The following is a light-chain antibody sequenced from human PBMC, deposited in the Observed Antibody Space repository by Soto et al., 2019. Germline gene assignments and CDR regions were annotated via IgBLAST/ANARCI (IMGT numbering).Light chain of an antibody. CDR1: QSVSSSY. Sequence: EIVLTQSPGTLSLSPGERATLSCRASQSVSSSYLAWYQQKPGRAPRLLIYGASSRATGIPDRFSGSGSGTDFTLTISRLEPEDSAVYYCQQYGSSLYTFGQGTKLEIK. V-gene: IGKV3-20*01. CDR2: GAS. CDR3: QQYGSSLYT. J-gene: IGKJ2*01.